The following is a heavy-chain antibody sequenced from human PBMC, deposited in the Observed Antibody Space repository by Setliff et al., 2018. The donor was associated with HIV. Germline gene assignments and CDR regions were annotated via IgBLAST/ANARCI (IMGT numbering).Heavy chain of an antibody. D-gene: IGHD6-19*01. CDR2: ILDGRVT. J-gene: IGHJ5*02. CDR1: GDSITSGHFY. Sequence: SETLSLTCTVSGDSITSGHFYWGWIRQAPGKGLEWIGNILDGRVTFFNPSLRGRVTISVDASKNQVSLNLRSVTAADSAVYHCARPHSGRGGGAYFDLWGQGILVTVSS. V-gene: IGHV4-39*01. CDR3: ARPHSGRGGGAYFDL.